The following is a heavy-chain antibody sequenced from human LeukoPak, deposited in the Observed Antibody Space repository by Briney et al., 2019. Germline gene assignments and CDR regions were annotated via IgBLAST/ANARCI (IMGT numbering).Heavy chain of an antibody. V-gene: IGHV3-30*02. J-gene: IGHJ4*02. CDR2: IGDDGSSE. Sequence: GSLRLSCAASTSTFSHFGMHWVRQAPGQGLEWVTFIGDDGSSEFYGDSVKGRFTVSRDNSKNTLYLQMNSLRVEDTAVYYCARDDCSSSCYLDFWGQGTLVTVSS. CDR3: ARDDCSSSCYLDF. D-gene: IGHD6-13*01. CDR1: TSTFSHFG.